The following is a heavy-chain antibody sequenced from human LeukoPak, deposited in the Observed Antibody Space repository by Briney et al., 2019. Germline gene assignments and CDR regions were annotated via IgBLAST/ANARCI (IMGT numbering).Heavy chain of an antibody. CDR3: ARVSSSSWWALDY. V-gene: IGHV3-74*01. D-gene: IGHD6-13*01. CDR1: GFTFSSYW. Sequence: PGGSLRLSCAASGFTFSSYWMHWVRQAPGKGLEWVSRINTDGSSTSYADSVKGRFTISRDNAKNTLYLQMNSLRAEDTAVYYCARVSSSSWWALDYWGQGTLVTVSS. J-gene: IGHJ4*02. CDR2: INTDGSST.